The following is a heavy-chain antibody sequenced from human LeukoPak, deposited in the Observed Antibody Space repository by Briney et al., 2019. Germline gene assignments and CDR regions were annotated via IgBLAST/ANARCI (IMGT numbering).Heavy chain of an antibody. CDR1: GFTFSSYW. J-gene: IGHJ6*03. CDR3: ARDSSGWAYYYYYMDV. Sequence: GGSLRLSCAASGFTFSSYWMSWVRQAPGKGLEWVANIKQDGSEKYYVDSVKGRFTISRDNAKNSLYLQMNILRAEDTAVYYCARDSSGWAYYYYYMDVWGKGTTVTISS. D-gene: IGHD6-19*01. CDR2: IKQDGSEK. V-gene: IGHV3-7*01.